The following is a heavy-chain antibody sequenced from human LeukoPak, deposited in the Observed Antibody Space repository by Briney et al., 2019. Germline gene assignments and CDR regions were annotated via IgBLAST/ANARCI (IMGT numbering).Heavy chain of an antibody. CDR1: GGSISSGSYY. V-gene: IGHV4-61*02. Sequence: PSETLSLTCTVSGGSISSGSYYWSWIRQPAGKGLEWIGRIYTSGSTNYNPSLKSRVTISVDTSKNQFSLKLSSVTAADTAVYYCARFPTVTTISVWFDPWGQGTLVTVSS. CDR3: ARFPTVTTISVWFDP. J-gene: IGHJ5*02. D-gene: IGHD4-17*01. CDR2: IYTSGST.